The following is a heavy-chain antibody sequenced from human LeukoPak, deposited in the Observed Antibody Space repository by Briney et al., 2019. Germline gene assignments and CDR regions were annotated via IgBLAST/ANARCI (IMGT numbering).Heavy chain of an antibody. J-gene: IGHJ4*02. CDR3: ARRVSSSWYGVDY. Sequence: HGESLKISCTGSGYSFSSYWIGWVRQMPGKGPEWMGIIYPGDSDTRYSPSFQGQVTISADRSISTAYVQWSSLKASDTAMYYCARRVSSSWYGVDYWGQGTLVTVSS. V-gene: IGHV5-51*01. D-gene: IGHD6-13*01. CDR1: GYSFSSYW. CDR2: IYPGDSDT.